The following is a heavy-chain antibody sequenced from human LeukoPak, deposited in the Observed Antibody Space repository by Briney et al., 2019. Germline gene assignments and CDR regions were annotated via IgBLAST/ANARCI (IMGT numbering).Heavy chain of an antibody. V-gene: IGHV3-33*01. CDR3: ARDAQRGFDYSNTLEY. J-gene: IGHJ4*01. Sequence: GRPLRLSCAPSGFIYSHYGMHWVRQAPGKGLEWVAVIWSDGSNRFYAGSVKGRFTISRDNCQNTLFLQMNSLRAEDTAMYYCARDAQRGFDYSNTLEYWGHGTLVTVSS. CDR2: IWSDGSNR. D-gene: IGHD4-11*01. CDR1: GFIYSHYG.